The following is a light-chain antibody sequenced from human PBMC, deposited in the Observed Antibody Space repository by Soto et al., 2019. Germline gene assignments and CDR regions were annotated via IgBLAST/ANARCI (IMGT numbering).Light chain of an antibody. CDR1: QSVGSY. CDR3: QDRNNWPIT. CDR2: DAS. Sequence: EIVLTQSPATLSLSPGERATLSCRASQSVGSYLAWYQQKPGQAPRLLIYDASNRATGIPARFSGSGSGTDFTLTISSLEPEDFAVYYCQDRNNWPITFGQGTRLEIK. J-gene: IGKJ5*01. V-gene: IGKV3-11*01.